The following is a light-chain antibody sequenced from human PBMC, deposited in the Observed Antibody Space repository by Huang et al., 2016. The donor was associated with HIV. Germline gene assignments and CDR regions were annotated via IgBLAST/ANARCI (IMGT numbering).Light chain of an antibody. CDR1: RSVGNN. Sequence: IVMTQSSATLSVSPGERVTLSCRASRSVGNNLAWYQQKVGQPPRLLIYGASTRATGIAARFSGSGSGTDFTLTISSLQSEDFAVYYCQQYNDWPPWYTFGQGTKLEIK. J-gene: IGKJ2*01. V-gene: IGKV3-15*01. CDR3: QQYNDWPPWYT. CDR2: GAS.